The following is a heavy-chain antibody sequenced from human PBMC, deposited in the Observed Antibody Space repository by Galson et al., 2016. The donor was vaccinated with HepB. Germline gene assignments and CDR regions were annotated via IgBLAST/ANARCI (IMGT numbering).Heavy chain of an antibody. CDR1: GFTFSNYY. CDR2: ISTSGITI. CDR3: ARQYGGGAHHCDS. V-gene: IGHV3-11*01. J-gene: IGHJ5*01. D-gene: IGHD3-16*01. Sequence: SLRLSCAASGFTFSNYYMTWIRQAPGKELESISYISTSGITIYYADSVKGRFTISRDNAKNLLYLQMNSLRAEDTAVYYCARQYGGGAHHCDSWGHGTLVTVSS.